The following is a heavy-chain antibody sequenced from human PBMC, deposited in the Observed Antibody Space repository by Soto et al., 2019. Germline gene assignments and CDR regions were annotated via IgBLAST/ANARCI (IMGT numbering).Heavy chain of an antibody. V-gene: IGHV1-2*04. CDR1: GYTFTGYY. Sequence: GASVKVSCKASGYTFTGYYMHWVRQAPGQGLEWMGWINPNSGGTNYAQKFQGWVTMTRDTSISTAYMELSRLRSDDTAVYYCARSPAYCTNGVCYNNWFDPWGQGTLVTVSS. CDR2: INPNSGGT. J-gene: IGHJ5*02. D-gene: IGHD2-8*01. CDR3: ARSPAYCTNGVCYNNWFDP.